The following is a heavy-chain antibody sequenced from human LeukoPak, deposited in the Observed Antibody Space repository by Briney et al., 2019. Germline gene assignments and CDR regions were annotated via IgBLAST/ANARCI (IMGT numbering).Heavy chain of an antibody. CDR1: GDSSTSYH. D-gene: IGHD1-1*01. Sequence: SETLSLTCTVSGDSSTSYHRSCIPHPPGKGPECIGFIHYTGTTNSSPSLRSRVTISVDTSKNQFSLKLSSVTAADTAVYYCARDTGRDGGFDYWGQGTLVTVSS. CDR3: ARDTGRDGGFDY. CDR2: IHYTGTT. V-gene: IGHV4-59*01. J-gene: IGHJ4*02.